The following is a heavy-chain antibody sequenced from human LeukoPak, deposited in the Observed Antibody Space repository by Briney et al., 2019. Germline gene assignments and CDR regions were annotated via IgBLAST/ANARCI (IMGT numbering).Heavy chain of an antibody. D-gene: IGHD1-26*01. CDR2: ISGSGTST. CDR1: GFTFSSYA. CDR3: ARGGSYLSAFDI. Sequence: GGSLRLSCAASGFTFSSYAMSWVRQAPGKGLEWVSIISGSGTSTDYADSVKGRFTISRDNSKNTLYLQMNSLRAEDTAVYYCARGGSYLSAFDIWGQGTMVTVSS. J-gene: IGHJ3*02. V-gene: IGHV3-23*01.